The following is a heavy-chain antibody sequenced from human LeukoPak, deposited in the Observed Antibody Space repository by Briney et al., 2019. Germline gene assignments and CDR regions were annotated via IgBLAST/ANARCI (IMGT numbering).Heavy chain of an antibody. Sequence: SETLSLTCTVSGGSISSYYWSWTRQPPGKGLEWIGYIYYSGSTNYNPSLKSRVTISVDTSKNQFSLNLSSVTAADTAVYYCARSRVAAAGTGLYYYYYMDVWGKGTTVTVSS. V-gene: IGHV4-59*01. CDR1: GGSISSYY. J-gene: IGHJ6*03. CDR3: ARSRVAAAGTGLYYYYYMDV. D-gene: IGHD6-13*01. CDR2: IYYSGST.